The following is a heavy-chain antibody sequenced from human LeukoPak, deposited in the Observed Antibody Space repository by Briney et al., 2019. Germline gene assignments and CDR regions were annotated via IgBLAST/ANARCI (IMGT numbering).Heavy chain of an antibody. J-gene: IGHJ5*02. Sequence: PGGSLRLSCAASGFTFDDYAMHWFRQAPGKGLEWVSGISWNSGSIGYADSVKGRFTISRDNAKNSLYLQMNSLRAEDMALYYCAKASLGFLEWETWFDPWGQGTLVTVSS. D-gene: IGHD3-3*01. V-gene: IGHV3-9*03. CDR3: AKASLGFLEWETWFDP. CDR2: ISWNSGSI. CDR1: GFTFDDYA.